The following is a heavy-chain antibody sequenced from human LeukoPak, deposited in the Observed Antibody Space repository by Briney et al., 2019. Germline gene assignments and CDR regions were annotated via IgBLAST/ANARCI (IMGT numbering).Heavy chain of an antibody. CDR2: INWNGGST. CDR1: GFTFDDYG. Sequence: GGSLRLSCAASGFTFDDYGMSWVRQAPGKGLEWVSGINWNGGSTGYADSVKGRFTISRDNAKNSLYLQMNSLRAEDTALYYCARTGDSSGYYSPLGYWGQGTLVTVSS. D-gene: IGHD3-22*01. CDR3: ARTGDSSGYYSPLGY. V-gene: IGHV3-20*04. J-gene: IGHJ4*02.